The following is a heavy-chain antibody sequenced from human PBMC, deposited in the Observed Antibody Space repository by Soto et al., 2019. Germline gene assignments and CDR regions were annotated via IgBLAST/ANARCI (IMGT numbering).Heavy chain of an antibody. CDR1: GDTVTNFG. Sequence: HLVQSGPEVKKPGASITVSCKTSGDTVTNFGLSWVRQAPGQGLEWMGWIATYNSNRSYAQKFQGRLTLTTDTSTSTAYMELNRLRSDDTVVYYCATVLRGVVNWFDPWCQGTLVTVSA. CDR2: IATYNSNR. D-gene: IGHD3-10*01. V-gene: IGHV1-18*01. J-gene: IGHJ5*02. CDR3: ATVLRGVVNWFDP.